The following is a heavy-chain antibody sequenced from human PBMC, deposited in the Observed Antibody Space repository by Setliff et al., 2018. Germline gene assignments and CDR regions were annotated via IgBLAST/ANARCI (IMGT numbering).Heavy chain of an antibody. J-gene: IGHJ4*02. Sequence: PGGSLRLSCAASRFTFSNYAMSWVRQAPGKGLEWISYLNNDGTTIYYADSVRGRFTISRDNARDLLYLQMNSLRAEDTAVYYCVRDTTSGWMLTNWGQGTLVTVSS. D-gene: IGHD6-25*01. V-gene: IGHV3-48*03. CDR3: VRDTTSGWMLTN. CDR1: RFTFSNYA. CDR2: LNNDGTTI.